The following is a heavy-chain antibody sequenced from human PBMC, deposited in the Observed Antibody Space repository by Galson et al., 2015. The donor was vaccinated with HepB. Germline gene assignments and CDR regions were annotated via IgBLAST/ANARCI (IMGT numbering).Heavy chain of an antibody. CDR2: IYYSGST. Sequence: LSLTCSVSGGSIYSNSDYWGWIRQSPGKGLEWIGTIYYSGSTYYNPSLKSRVTISMHTSKNQFSLRLTSVTAADTAVYYCANGVEDIVVIPAAYFDYWGQGTLVTVSS. V-gene: IGHV4-39*01. CDR3: ANGVEDIVVIPAAYFDY. CDR1: GGSIYSNSDY. J-gene: IGHJ4*02. D-gene: IGHD2-2*01.